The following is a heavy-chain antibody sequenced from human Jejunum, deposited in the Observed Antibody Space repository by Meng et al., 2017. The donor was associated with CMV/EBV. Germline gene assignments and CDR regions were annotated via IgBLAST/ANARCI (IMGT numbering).Heavy chain of an antibody. D-gene: IGHD3-16*01. CDR3: AHRLTTWGDS. Sequence: LSSSFSAFSLSTGRVGVGWLRQPPGNALEWLALIYWDDDKRYSPSLKSRLTITKDTSKNQVVLTVTNMDPVDTATYYCAHRLTTWGDSWGQGILVTVSS. J-gene: IGHJ4*02. CDR1: AFSLSTGRVG. V-gene: IGHV2-5*02. CDR2: IYWDDDK.